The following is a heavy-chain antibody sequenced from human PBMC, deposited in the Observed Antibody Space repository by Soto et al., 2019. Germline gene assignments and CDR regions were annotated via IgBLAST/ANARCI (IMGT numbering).Heavy chain of an antibody. V-gene: IGHV4-39*01. CDR2: IYYSGST. J-gene: IGHJ6*02. CDR3: ARRATYTGYYGMDV. Sequence: PSETLSLTCTVSGGSISSSSYYWGWIRQPPGKGLEWIGSIYYSGSTYYNPSLKSRVTISVDTSKNQFSLKLSSVTAADTAVYYCARRATYTGYYGMDVWGQGTTVTVSS. D-gene: IGHD1-26*01. CDR1: GGSISSSSYY.